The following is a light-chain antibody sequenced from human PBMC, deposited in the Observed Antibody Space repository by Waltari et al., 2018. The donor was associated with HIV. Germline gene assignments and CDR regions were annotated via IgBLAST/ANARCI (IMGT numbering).Light chain of an antibody. CDR2: LNSDGSH. V-gene: IGLV4-69*01. J-gene: IGLJ3*02. CDR1: SGHSSYA. Sequence: QLVLTQSPSASASLGASAKLTCTLSSGHSSYAIAWHQPQPEKGPRYLMKLNSDGSHSKGDGIPDRCSGSSSGAGRYLTISSLQSEDEAYYYCQTWGTGIWVFGGGTKVTVL. CDR3: QTWGTGIWV.